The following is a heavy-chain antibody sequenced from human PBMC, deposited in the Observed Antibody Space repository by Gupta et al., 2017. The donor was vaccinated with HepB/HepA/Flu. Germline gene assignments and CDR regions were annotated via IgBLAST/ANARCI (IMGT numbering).Heavy chain of an antibody. CDR2: IKLNEREK. Sequence: ESHLVESGGGLVHTGGFVRSYWAASGSSVRVFWMSWVRQAPGKGLEWVANIKLNEREKYYVDSVKGRFTISRDNAKNSLYLQMDSLKAEDTATYYCGRNNHDIDVWGQGTTVTVSS. D-gene: IGHD1-14*01. CDR1: GSSVRVFW. CDR3: GRNNHDIDV. J-gene: IGHJ6*02. V-gene: IGHV3-7*01.